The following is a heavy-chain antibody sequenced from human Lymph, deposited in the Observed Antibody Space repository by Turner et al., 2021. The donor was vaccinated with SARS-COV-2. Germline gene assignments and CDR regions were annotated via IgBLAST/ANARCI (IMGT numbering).Heavy chain of an antibody. CDR2: IKQDGSEK. Sequence: EVQLVEPGGGLVQPGGSLRLSCAASGFTFSYYWMSWVRQAPGKGLEWVANIKQDGSEKYYVDSVKGRFTISRDNAKNSLFLQMNSLRAEDTAVYYCARMGSSSWYFDYWGQGTLVTVS. CDR1: GFTFSYYW. D-gene: IGHD1-26*01. CDR3: ARMGSSSWYFDY. V-gene: IGHV3-7*01. J-gene: IGHJ4*02.